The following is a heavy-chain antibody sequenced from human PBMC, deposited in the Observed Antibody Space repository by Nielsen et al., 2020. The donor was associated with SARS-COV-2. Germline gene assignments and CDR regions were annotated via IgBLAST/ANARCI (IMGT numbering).Heavy chain of an antibody. V-gene: IGHV4-30-2*02. CDR3: ARLMVECSSTSCYRYYYYYGMDV. CDR1: GGSISSGGYS. Sequence: SETLSLTCAVSGGSISSGGYSWSWIRQPPGKGLEWIGYIYHSGSTYYNPSLKSRVTISVDRSKNQFSLKLSSVTAADTAVYYCARLMVECSSTSCYRYYYYYGMDVWGQGTTVTVSS. J-gene: IGHJ6*02. CDR2: IYHSGST. D-gene: IGHD2-2*02.